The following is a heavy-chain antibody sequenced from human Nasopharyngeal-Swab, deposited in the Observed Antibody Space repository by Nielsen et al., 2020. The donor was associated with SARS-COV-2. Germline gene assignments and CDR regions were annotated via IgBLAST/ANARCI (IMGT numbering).Heavy chain of an antibody. CDR2: INTNTGNP. J-gene: IGHJ4*02. D-gene: IGHD2/OR15-2a*01. Sequence: WVRQAPGQGLEWMGWINTNTGNPTYAQGFTGRFVFSLDTSVSTAYLQISSLKAEDTAVYYCARETIVQDFDYWGQGTPVTVSS. V-gene: IGHV7-4-1*02. CDR3: ARETIVQDFDY.